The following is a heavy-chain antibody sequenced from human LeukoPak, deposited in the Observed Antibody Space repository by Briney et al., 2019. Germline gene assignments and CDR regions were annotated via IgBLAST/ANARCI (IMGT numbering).Heavy chain of an antibody. J-gene: IGHJ4*02. CDR2: ISSSRSYI. V-gene: IGHV3-21*01. CDR3: ARFIAAPYYFDY. D-gene: IGHD6-13*01. Sequence: GGSLRLSCAASGFTFSSYSMNWVRQAPGKGLGWVSFISSSRSYIYYADSVKGRFTISRDNAKNSLYLQMNSLRAEDTAVYYCARFIAAPYYFDYWGRGTLVTVSS. CDR1: GFTFSSYS.